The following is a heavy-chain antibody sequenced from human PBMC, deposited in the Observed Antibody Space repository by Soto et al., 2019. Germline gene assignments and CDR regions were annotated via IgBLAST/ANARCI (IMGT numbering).Heavy chain of an antibody. V-gene: IGHV4-34*01. CDR3: ARAVNITMVRGPLHFDY. CDR2: INHSGST. CDR1: GGSFSGYY. Sequence: SETLSLTCAVYGGSFSGYYWSWNRQPPGKGLEWIGEINHSGSTNYNPSLKSRVTISVDTSKNQFSLKLSSVTAADTAVYYCARAVNITMVRGPLHFDYWGQGTLVTVSS. J-gene: IGHJ4*02. D-gene: IGHD3-10*01.